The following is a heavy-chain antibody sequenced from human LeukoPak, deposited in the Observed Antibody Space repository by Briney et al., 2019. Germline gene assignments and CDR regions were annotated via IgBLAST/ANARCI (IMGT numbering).Heavy chain of an antibody. V-gene: IGHV1-2*02. CDR3: ARVWYVSAEVSWFDP. CDR2: INPNSGGT. Sequence: ASVKVSCKASGYTFTSYGISWVRQAPGQGLEWMGWINPNSGGTNYAQKFQGRVTMTRDTSISTAYMELSRLRSDDTAVYYCARVWYVSAEVSWFDPWGQGTLVTVSS. D-gene: IGHD3-10*02. J-gene: IGHJ5*02. CDR1: GYTFTSYG.